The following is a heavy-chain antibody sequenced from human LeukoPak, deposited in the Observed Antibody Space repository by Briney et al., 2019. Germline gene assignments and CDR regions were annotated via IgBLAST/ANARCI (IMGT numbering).Heavy chain of an antibody. J-gene: IGHJ3*01. CDR1: GLTFGNSW. V-gene: IGHV3-74*01. CDR2: INADGSTA. Sequence: GGSLRLSCAASGLTFGNSWVHWVRPAPGKGLVWVSLINADGSTATYTDSVKGRFTISRDNARNTLSLQMNSLTIEDTAVYYCVVVVEPPDSDGFDVWGQGTMITVSS. CDR3: VVVVEPPDSDGFDV. D-gene: IGHD1-14*01.